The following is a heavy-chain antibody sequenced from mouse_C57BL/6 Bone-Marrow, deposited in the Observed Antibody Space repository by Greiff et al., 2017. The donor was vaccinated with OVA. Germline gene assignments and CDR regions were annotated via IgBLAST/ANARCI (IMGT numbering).Heavy chain of an antibody. CDR1: GFTFSDYG. Sequence: EVKLMESGGGLVQPGGSLKLSCAASGFTFSDYGMAWVRQAPRKGPEWVAFISNLAYSIYYADTVTGRFTISRENAKNTLYLEMSRLRSEDTAMYYCARQGITTAYWYFDVWGTGTTVTVSS. CDR3: ARQGITTAYWYFDV. J-gene: IGHJ1*03. CDR2: ISNLAYSI. D-gene: IGHD1-2*01. V-gene: IGHV5-15*01.